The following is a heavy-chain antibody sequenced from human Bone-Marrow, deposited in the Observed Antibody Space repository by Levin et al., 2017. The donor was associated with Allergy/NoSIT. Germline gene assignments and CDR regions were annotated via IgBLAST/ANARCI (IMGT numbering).Heavy chain of an antibody. CDR2: INPNSGDT. D-gene: IGHD6-19*01. J-gene: IGHJ3*02. CDR3: ARISSAAFDM. V-gene: IGHV1-2*02. CDR1: GYTFTYYF. Sequence: GESLKISCKASGYTFTYYFIHWVRLAPGQGLEWMGWINPNSGDTDSSQNFQGTVTMTRDTSISTAYMEVTSLTYNDTALYYCARISSAAFDMWGQGTVVTVSS.